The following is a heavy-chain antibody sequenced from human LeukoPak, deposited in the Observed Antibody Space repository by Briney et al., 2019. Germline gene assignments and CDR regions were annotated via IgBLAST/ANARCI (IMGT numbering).Heavy chain of an antibody. CDR2: ISSSGSTI. CDR1: GFTFSDYY. Sequence: GGSLRLSCAASGFTFSDYYMSWIRQAPGKGLEWVSYISSSGSTIYYADSVKGRFTISRDNAKNSLYLQMNSLRAEDTAVYYCAIRGVLRFLEWLSPGDAFDIWGQGTMVTVSS. CDR3: AIRGVLRFLEWLSPGDAFDI. V-gene: IGHV3-11*04. D-gene: IGHD3-3*01. J-gene: IGHJ3*02.